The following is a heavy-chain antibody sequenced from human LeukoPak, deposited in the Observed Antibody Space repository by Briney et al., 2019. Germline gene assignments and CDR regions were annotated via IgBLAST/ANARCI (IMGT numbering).Heavy chain of an antibody. D-gene: IGHD2/OR15-2a*01. J-gene: IGHJ6*03. CDR2: IYSGGST. V-gene: IGHV3-53*01. CDR3: ARGDFHYYYYMDV. Sequence: QAGGSLRLSCAASGFSVSGNYMGWVRQAPGKGLEWVSVIYSGGSTYYADSVKGRFTISRDNSKNTLYLQMNSLRAEDTAVYYCARGDFHYYYYMDVWGKGTTVTVSS. CDR1: GFSVSGNY.